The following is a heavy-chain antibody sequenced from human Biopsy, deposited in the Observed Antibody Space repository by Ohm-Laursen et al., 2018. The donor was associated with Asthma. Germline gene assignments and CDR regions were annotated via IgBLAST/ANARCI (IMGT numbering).Heavy chain of an antibody. CDR2: IMTAFGTT. V-gene: IGHV1-69*01. CDR1: GGTFSNFA. J-gene: IGHJ6*02. CDR3: ARCQVGYSSGWSLLLKKIYYSGMDV. Sequence: SSVKVSCKAPGGTFSNFAISWVRQAPGQGLEWLGGIMTAFGTTNYAQKFQGRVTITADESTSTAYMEVTSLRSEDTAIYYCARCQVGYSSGWSLLLKKIYYSGMDVWGQGTAVTVSS. D-gene: IGHD6-19*01.